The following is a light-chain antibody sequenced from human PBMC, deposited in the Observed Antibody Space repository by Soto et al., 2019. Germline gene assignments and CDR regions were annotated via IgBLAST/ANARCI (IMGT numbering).Light chain of an antibody. Sequence: EIVLTQSPGTLSLTPGERATLSCRASQSVSNNYLAWYQQRSGQAPRLVIYGASSRASAVPDRFSGSGSGADFTLTISRLEPEDFAVYYCQQYGSSPRTWTFGQGTKVDIK. J-gene: IGKJ1*01. CDR3: QQYGSSPRTWT. V-gene: IGKV3-20*01. CDR2: GAS. CDR1: QSVSNNY.